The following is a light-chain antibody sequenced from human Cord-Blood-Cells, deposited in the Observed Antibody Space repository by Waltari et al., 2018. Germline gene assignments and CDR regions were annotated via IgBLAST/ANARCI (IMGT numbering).Light chain of an antibody. CDR2: QDS. V-gene: IGLV3-1*01. CDR3: QAWDSSTVV. CDR1: KLGAKY. J-gene: IGLJ2*01. Sequence: SYELTQPPSLSVSPGPTARITSSGAKLGAKYACWYQQKPGQPPVLVIYQDSKRPSGIPGRFSGSNSGNTATLTISGTQAMDEADYYCQAWDSSTVVFGGGTKLTVL.